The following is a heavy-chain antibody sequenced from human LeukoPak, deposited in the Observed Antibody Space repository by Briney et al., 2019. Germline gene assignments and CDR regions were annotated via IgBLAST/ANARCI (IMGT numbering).Heavy chain of an antibody. CDR2: IGTAGDT. Sequence: GGSLRLSCAASGFTFSSYDMHWVRQATGKGLEWVSAIGTAGDTYYPGSVKGRFTISRENAKNSLYLQMNSLTAGDTAVYYCARTTMMDAFDIWGQGTMVTVSS. CDR1: GFTFSSYD. D-gene: IGHD3-22*01. V-gene: IGHV3-13*01. J-gene: IGHJ3*02. CDR3: ARTTMMDAFDI.